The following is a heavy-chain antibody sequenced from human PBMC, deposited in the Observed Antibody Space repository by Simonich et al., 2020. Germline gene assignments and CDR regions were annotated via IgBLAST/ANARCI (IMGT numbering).Heavy chain of an antibody. J-gene: IGHJ4*02. CDR2: IKQDGSEK. Sequence: EVQLVESGGGLVQPGGSLRLSCAASGFTFSSYWMSWVRQAPGKGLEGVANIKQDGSEKYYVDSVKGRFTISRDNAKNSLYLQMNSLRAEDTAVYYCARDREVYGSGSYYNYWGQGTLVTVSS. V-gene: IGHV3-7*01. CDR1: GFTFSSYW. D-gene: IGHD3-10*01. CDR3: ARDREVYGSGSYYNY.